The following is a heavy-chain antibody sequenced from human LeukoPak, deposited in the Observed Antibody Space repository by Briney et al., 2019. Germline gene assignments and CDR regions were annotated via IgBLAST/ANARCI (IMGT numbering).Heavy chain of an antibody. CDR1: GFTFSSYA. Sequence: PGGSLRLSCAASGFTFSSYAMSWIRQPPGKGLDWIAYMSPSGTTNYNPSLKSRVTTSVDTSRTQFSLRLSSVTAADTAVYYCARGQDDRSGTFDYWGQGTLVTVSS. CDR3: ARGQDDRSGTFDY. V-gene: IGHV4-4*08. CDR2: MSPSGTT. D-gene: IGHD3-22*01. J-gene: IGHJ4*02.